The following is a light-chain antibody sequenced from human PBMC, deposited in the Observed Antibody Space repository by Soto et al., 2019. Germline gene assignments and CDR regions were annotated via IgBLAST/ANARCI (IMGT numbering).Light chain of an antibody. V-gene: IGKV3-20*01. J-gene: IGKJ4*01. Sequence: EMVMTQSPAILSVSPGESATLSCRASQSVNSNYLAWYQQHPGQPPRLLIYGISTRATGIPARFSGSGSGTDFTLTISRLEPEDFAVYYCQQYGSSPGTFGGGT. CDR1: QSVNSNY. CDR2: GIS. CDR3: QQYGSSPGT.